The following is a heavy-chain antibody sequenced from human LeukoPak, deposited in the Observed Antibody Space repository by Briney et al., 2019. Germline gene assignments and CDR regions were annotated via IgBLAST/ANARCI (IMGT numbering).Heavy chain of an antibody. CDR2: IYPGGSDT. V-gene: IGHV5-51*01. J-gene: IGHJ6*03. CDR1: GYSFTGYW. CDR3: ARKGIAVAGLSYYYYMDV. Sequence: GESLKISCKGSGYSFTGYWLGWVRQMPGKGLEWMGIIYPGGSDTRYSPSFQGQVSISADKSISTAYLQWSSLKASDTVMYYCARKGIAVAGLSYYYYMDVWGKGTTVTVSS. D-gene: IGHD6-19*01.